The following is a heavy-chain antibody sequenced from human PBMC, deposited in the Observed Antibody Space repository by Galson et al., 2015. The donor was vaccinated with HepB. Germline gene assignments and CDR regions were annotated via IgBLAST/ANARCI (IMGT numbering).Heavy chain of an antibody. Sequence: SLRLSCAASGFTFSTYAMSWARQPPGMGLEWVSAISGSGRTTYYADSVKGRFTISRDSSKNTLYLQMNSLKVEDTAIYYCAKQSSNWYCCDFCGRGTLVTVFS. D-gene: IGHD6-13*01. J-gene: IGHJ4*02. CDR3: AKQSSNWYCCDF. CDR1: GFTFSTYA. CDR2: ISGSGRTT. V-gene: IGHV3-23*01.